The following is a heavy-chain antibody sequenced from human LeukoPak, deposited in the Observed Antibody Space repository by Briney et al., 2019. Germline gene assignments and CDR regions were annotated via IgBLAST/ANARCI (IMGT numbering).Heavy chain of an antibody. V-gene: IGHV3-7*01. D-gene: IGHD4-17*01. J-gene: IGHJ5*02. Sequence: GGSLRLSCAASGFTFSSYWMSWVRQAPGKGLEWVANIKQDGSEKYYADSVKGRFTISRDNAKNSLYLQMNSLRAEDTAVYHCAREKTTVTTPWFDPWGQGTLVTVSS. CDR1: GFTFSSYW. CDR2: IKQDGSEK. CDR3: AREKTTVTTPWFDP.